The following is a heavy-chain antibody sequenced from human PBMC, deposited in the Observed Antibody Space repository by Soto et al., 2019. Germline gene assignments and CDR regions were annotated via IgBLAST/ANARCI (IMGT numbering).Heavy chain of an antibody. D-gene: IGHD3-9*01. V-gene: IGHV1-18*01. J-gene: IGHJ4*02. CDR1: GYTFTSYG. Sequence: ASVKVSCKASGYTFTSYGISWVRQAPGQGLEWMGWISAYNGNTNYAQKLQGRVTMTTDTSTSTAYMELRSLRSDDTAVYYCAGDRPGTVYDFLTGSLPFGFRVQGNLVNVSS. CDR2: ISAYNGNT. CDR3: AGDRPGTVYDFLTGSLPFGF.